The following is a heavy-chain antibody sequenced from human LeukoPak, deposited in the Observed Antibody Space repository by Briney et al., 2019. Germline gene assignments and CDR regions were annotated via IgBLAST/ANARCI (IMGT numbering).Heavy chain of an antibody. V-gene: IGHV4-4*07. CDR1: GGSISSYY. CDR3: ARVGRFGERGTD. Sequence: PSETLSLTCTVSGGSISSYYWSWIRQPAGKGLGWIGRIYTSGSTNYNPSLKSRVTMSVDRSKNQFSLKLSSVTAADTAVYYCARVGRFGERGTDWGQGTLVTVSS. J-gene: IGHJ4*02. D-gene: IGHD3-10*01. CDR2: IYTSGST.